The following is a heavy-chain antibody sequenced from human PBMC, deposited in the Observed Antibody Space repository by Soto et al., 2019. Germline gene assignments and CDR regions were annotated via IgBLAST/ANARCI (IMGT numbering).Heavy chain of an antibody. CDR3: ARERGSGSYYTPWFAT. D-gene: IGHD3-10*01. V-gene: IGHV1-8*01. J-gene: IGHJ5*02. CDR1: GYTFTSYD. CDR2: MNPNSGNT. Sequence: QVQLVQSGAEVKKPGASVKVSCKASGYTFTSYDINWVRQATGQGLEWMGWMNPNSGNTGYAQKFQGRVTMTRNTSISTASMELSSLRSEDTAVYYCARERGSGSYYTPWFATWGQGTLVTVSS.